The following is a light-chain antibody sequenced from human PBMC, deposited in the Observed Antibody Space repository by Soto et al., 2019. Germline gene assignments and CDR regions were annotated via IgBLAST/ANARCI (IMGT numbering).Light chain of an antibody. V-gene: IGLV2-11*01. J-gene: IGLJ2*01. CDR3: CSYAGSYTLV. Sequence: QSALTQPRSVSGSPGQSVTISCTGTSSDVGGHNFVSWYQQHPGKAPKLMIYDVNNRPSGVPDRFSGSKSGNTASLTISGLQAEDEADYYCCSYAGSYTLVFGGGTKLTVL. CDR1: SSDVGGHNF. CDR2: DVN.